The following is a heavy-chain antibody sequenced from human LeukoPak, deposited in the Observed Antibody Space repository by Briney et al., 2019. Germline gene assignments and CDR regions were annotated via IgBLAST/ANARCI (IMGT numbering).Heavy chain of an antibody. D-gene: IGHD6-19*01. CDR1: GFTFSDYY. Sequence: GGSLRLSCAASGFTFSDYYMSCIRQAPGKGLEWVSYISSSGSTIYYADSVKGRFTISRDNAKNSLYLQMNSLRAEDTAVYYCARGWLPRGYSSGWSHLDYWGQGTLVTVSS. CDR3: ARGWLPRGYSSGWSHLDY. V-gene: IGHV3-11*01. J-gene: IGHJ4*02. CDR2: ISSSGSTI.